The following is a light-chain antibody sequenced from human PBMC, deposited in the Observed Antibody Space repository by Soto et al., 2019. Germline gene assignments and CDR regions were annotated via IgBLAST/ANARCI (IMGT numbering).Light chain of an antibody. CDR2: DAS. CDR1: QSVSNY. CDR3: QQSRDWPLT. V-gene: IGKV3-11*01. Sequence: EIVLTQSPATLSLSPGERATVSCRASQSVSNYLAWYQQKPGQAPRLLMYDASNRATGIRARFSGSGSGTDFTLTITSLEPEDFAVYYCQQSRDWPLTFGGGTKVEIK. J-gene: IGKJ4*01.